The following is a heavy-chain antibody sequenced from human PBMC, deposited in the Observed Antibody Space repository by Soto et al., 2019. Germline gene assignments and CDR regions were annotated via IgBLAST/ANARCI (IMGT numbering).Heavy chain of an antibody. CDR1: GDSFIDHW. Sequence: PVEFLKISCKASGDSFIDHWIGWVRQVPGKGLEWMGVIYPGDSDVRSRPSDQGQVTISADTSTTTAYLQWNSLKTSDTAIYYCARHYGGIYFGYWGQGTLVTVSS. J-gene: IGHJ4*02. V-gene: IGHV5-51*01. CDR3: ARHYGGIYFGY. D-gene: IGHD2-21*01. CDR2: IYPGDSDV.